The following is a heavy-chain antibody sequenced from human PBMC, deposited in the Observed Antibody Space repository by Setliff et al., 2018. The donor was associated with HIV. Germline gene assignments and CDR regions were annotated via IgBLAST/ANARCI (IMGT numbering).Heavy chain of an antibody. CDR2: IYTSGNA. CDR3: ARHGRSYYSDSRLDY. J-gene: IGHJ4*02. D-gene: IGHD3-10*01. CDR1: GGSISSYY. V-gene: IGHV4-4*07. Sequence: SETLSLTCTVSGGSISSYYWNWIRQSAGKELEWIGHIYTSGNANYNPSLRSRVTISVDTSKNQFSLKLSSVTAADTAVYYCARHGRSYYSDSRLDYWGQGTPVTVSS.